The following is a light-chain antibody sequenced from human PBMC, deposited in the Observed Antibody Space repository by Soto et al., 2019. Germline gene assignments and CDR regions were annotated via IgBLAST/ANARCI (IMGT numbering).Light chain of an antibody. CDR2: DAS. CDR1: QSINTY. J-gene: IGKJ1*01. CDR3: QQYGSSGT. V-gene: IGKV3-20*01. Sequence: ENVLTQSPATLSLSPGEGATLSCRASQSINTYLAWYQQKPGQAPRLLIYDASKRATGIPARFSGSGSGTNFTLTISSLEPEDFAVYYCQQYGSSGTFGQGTKVDI.